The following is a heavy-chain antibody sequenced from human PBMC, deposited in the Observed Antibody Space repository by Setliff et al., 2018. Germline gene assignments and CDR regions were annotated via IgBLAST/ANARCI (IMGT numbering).Heavy chain of an antibody. J-gene: IGHJ5*02. CDR1: GGSISSSSYY. V-gene: IGHV4-39*07. CDR3: AGNNAHLEWLFAWFDP. CDR2: IYYSGST. D-gene: IGHD3-3*01. Sequence: PSETLSLTCTVSGGSISSSSYYWGWIGQPPGEGLEWIGSIYYSGSTYYNPSLKSRVTISVDTSKNQFSLKLSSVTAADTAVYYCAGNNAHLEWLFAWFDPWGQGTLVTVSS.